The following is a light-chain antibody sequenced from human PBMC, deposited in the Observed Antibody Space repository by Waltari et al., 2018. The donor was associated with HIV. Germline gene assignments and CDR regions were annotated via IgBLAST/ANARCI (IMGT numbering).Light chain of an antibody. CDR1: SIRTHY. CDR2: GKN. Sequence: SELTQAPAVSVALGNTVRITCNGDSIRTHYARWYQQKPGQAPVRVIYGKNNRPSGIPDRFSGSSSGNTASLTITGAQAEDEADYYCNSRDSSGTKVFGGGTKLTVL. J-gene: IGLJ3*02. CDR3: NSRDSSGTKV. V-gene: IGLV3-19*01.